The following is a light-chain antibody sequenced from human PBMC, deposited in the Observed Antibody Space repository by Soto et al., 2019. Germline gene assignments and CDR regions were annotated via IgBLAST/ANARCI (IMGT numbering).Light chain of an antibody. CDR2: GAS. J-gene: IGKJ2*01. CDR3: QQYGSSPYT. Sequence: EIVLTQSPGTLSLSPRERATLSCRASQSVSSSYLAWYQQKPGQAPRLLIYGASSRATGIPDKFSGGGSGTDFTLSISRLEPEDFAVYFSQQYGSSPYTFGQGTKLEIK. V-gene: IGKV3-20*01. CDR1: QSVSSSY.